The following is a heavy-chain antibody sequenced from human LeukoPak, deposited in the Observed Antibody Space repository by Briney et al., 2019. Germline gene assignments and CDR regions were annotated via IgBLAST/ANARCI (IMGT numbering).Heavy chain of an antibody. D-gene: IGHD5-18*01. V-gene: IGHV3-23*01. CDR3: AKDEDSYGYRGTTFDY. CDR2: ISGSGGST. J-gene: IGHJ4*02. Sequence: GGSLRLSCAASGFTFSSYAMSWVRQAPGKGLEWVSAISGSGGSTYYADSAKGRFTISRDNSKNTLYLQMNSLRAEDTAVYYCAKDEDSYGYRGTTFDYWGQGTLVTVSS. CDR1: GFTFSSYA.